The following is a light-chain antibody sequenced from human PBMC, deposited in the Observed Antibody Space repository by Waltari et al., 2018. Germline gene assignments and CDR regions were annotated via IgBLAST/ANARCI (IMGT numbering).Light chain of an antibody. V-gene: IGLV2-18*02. Sequence: QPALTHPPSAAGSPGQSVTISRTGTGSDIGPYNRVSWYQQPPGTAPKLMLYEVNNRPSGVPDRFSGSKSGNTASLTISGLQAEDEADYYCSSYARNTYVFGTGTKVTVL. CDR2: EVN. J-gene: IGLJ1*01. CDR1: GSDIGPYNR. CDR3: SSYARNTYV.